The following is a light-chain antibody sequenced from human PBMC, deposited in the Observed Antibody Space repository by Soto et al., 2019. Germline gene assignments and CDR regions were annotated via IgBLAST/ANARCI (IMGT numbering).Light chain of an antibody. CDR1: ESVRSDY. J-gene: IGKJ1*01. Sequence: VLTQSPATLSLSPGERATLFCRASESVRSDYLAWYQQKPGQAPRLLIYGASTRATGIPDRFSGSGSITEFTLTISRLEPEDFAVYHCQQYGTSPRTFGQGTKVEV. CDR3: QQYGTSPRT. CDR2: GAS. V-gene: IGKV3-20*01.